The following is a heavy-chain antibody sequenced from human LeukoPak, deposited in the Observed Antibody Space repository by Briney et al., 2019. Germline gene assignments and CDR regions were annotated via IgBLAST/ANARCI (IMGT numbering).Heavy chain of an antibody. D-gene: IGHD3-16*01. CDR1: GGSISSNY. CDR2: IYYSGST. J-gene: IGHJ4*02. V-gene: IGHV4-59*08. CDR3: ARRRGSYLDY. Sequence: PSETLSLTCTVSGGSISSNYWSWIRQPPGKGLGWIGYIYYSGSTNYNPSLKSRVTISVDTSKNQFSLKLSSVTAADTAVYYCARRRGSYLDYWGQGTLVTVSS.